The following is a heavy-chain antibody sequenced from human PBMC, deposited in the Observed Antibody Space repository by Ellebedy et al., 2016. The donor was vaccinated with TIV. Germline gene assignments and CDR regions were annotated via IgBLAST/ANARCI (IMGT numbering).Heavy chain of an antibody. Sequence: GGSLRLSCAASGFTFSSYAMHWVRQAPGKGLEWVSGISWNSGSIGYADSVKGRFTISRDNAKNSLYLQMNSLRAEDMALYYCAKAGYMAAAANFDYWGQGTLVTVSS. J-gene: IGHJ4*02. CDR3: AKAGYMAAAANFDY. CDR1: GFTFSSYA. D-gene: IGHD6-13*01. CDR2: ISWNSGSI. V-gene: IGHV3-9*03.